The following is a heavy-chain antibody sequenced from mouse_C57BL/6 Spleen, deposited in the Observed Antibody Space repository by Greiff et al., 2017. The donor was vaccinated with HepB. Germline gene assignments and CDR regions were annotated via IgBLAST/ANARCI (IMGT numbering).Heavy chain of an antibody. Sequence: DVQLVESGGGLVKPGGSLKLSCAASGFTFSDYGMHWVRQAPEKGLEWVAYISSGSSTIYYADTVKGRFTISRDNAKNTLFLQMTSLRSEDTAMYYCATSGYYAMDYWGQGTSVTVSS. CDR1: GFTFSDYG. V-gene: IGHV5-17*01. CDR2: ISSGSSTI. D-gene: IGHD3-1*01. J-gene: IGHJ4*01. CDR3: ATSGYYAMDY.